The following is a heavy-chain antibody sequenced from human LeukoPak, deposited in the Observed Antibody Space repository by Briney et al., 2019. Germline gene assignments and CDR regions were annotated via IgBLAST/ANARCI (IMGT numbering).Heavy chain of an antibody. CDR2: IWYDGSNK. V-gene: IGHV3-33*06. Sequence: GGSLRLSCAASGFTFSSYGMHWVRQAPGKGLEWVAVIWYDGSNKYYADSVKGRFTISRDNPKNTLYLQMNSLRAEDTAVYHCAKHGIAARWGAFDIWGQGTMVTVSS. J-gene: IGHJ3*02. CDR1: GFTFSSYG. D-gene: IGHD6-6*01. CDR3: AKHGIAARWGAFDI.